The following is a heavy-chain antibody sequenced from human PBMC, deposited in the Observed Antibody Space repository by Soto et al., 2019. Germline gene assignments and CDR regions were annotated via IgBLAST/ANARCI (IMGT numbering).Heavy chain of an antibody. D-gene: IGHD2-2*01. J-gene: IGHJ6*03. CDR2: IWYDGSNK. Sequence: GGSLRLSCAASGFTFSSYGMHWVRQAPGKGLEWVAVIWYDGSNKYYADSVKGRFTISRDNSKNTLYLQMNSLRAEDTVVYYCARAPGYCSSTSCTYYYYMDVWGKGTTVTVSS. CDR3: ARAPGYCSSTSCTYYYYMDV. CDR1: GFTFSSYG. V-gene: IGHV3-33*01.